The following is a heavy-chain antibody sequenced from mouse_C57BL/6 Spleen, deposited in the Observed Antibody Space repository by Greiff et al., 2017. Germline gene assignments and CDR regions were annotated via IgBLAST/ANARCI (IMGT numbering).Heavy chain of an antibody. D-gene: IGHD2-4*01. J-gene: IGHJ4*01. V-gene: IGHV1-64*01. Sequence: QVQLQQPGAELVKPGASVKLSCKASGYTFTNYWMHWVKQRPGQGLEWIGMIHPNSGSTNYNEKFKSKATLTVDNSSSTAYMQLSSLTSEDSAVYYCAREGYDYDGTPYAMDYWGQGTSVTVSS. CDR2: IHPNSGST. CDR3: AREGYDYDGTPYAMDY. CDR1: GYTFTNYW.